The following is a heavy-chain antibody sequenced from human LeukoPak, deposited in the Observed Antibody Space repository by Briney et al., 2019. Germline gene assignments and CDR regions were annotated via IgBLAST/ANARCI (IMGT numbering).Heavy chain of an antibody. V-gene: IGHV3-48*04. CDR3: ARVDLDYGENY. CDR2: ISSSSSTI. D-gene: IGHD4-17*01. J-gene: IGHJ4*02. Sequence: GGSLRLSCAASGFTFSSYSMNWVRQAPGKGLEWVSYISSSSSTIYYADSVKGRFTISRDNAKNSLYLQMNGLRAEDTAVYYCARVDLDYGENYWGQGTLVTVSS. CDR1: GFTFSSYS.